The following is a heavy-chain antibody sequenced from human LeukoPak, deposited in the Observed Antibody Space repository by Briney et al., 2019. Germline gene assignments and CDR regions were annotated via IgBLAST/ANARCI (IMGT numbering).Heavy chain of an antibody. Sequence: PGRSLRLSCAASGFTFSSYWMHWVSQVPGKGLVWVARINPGGSSITYADSVKGRFTISRDNAKNTLYLQMDSLRAEDTGVYYCARSNQADDYWGQGTLVTVSS. CDR3: ARSNQADDY. CDR2: INPGGSSI. D-gene: IGHD1-14*01. CDR1: GFTFSSYW. J-gene: IGHJ4*02. V-gene: IGHV3-74*01.